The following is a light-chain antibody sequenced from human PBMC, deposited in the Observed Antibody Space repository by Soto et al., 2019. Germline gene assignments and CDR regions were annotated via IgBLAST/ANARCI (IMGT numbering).Light chain of an antibody. CDR2: EVS. J-gene: IGLJ3*02. Sequence: QPVLTQPASVSGSPGQSITISCTGTSSDIGGYNYVSWYQQHPGKAPQLMIYEVSNRPSGVSNRFSGSKSGNTASLTISGLQAEDEADYYCSSYTTSSTWVFGGGTKLTVL. CDR1: SSDIGGYNY. V-gene: IGLV2-14*01. CDR3: SSYTTSSTWV.